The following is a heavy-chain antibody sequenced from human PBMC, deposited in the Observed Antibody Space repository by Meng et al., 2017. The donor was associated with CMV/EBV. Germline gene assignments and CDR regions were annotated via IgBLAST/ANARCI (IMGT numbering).Heavy chain of an antibody. V-gene: IGHV3-21*01. CDR3: AREIGVARYDWYGMDV. Sequence: GGSLRLSCAVSGFTFSSYSMNWVRQAPGKGLEWVSSISSSSSYIYYADSVKGRFTISRDNAKNSLYLQMNSLRAEDTAVYYCAREIGVARYDWYGMDVWGQGTTVTVSS. CDR1: GFTFSSYS. CDR2: ISSSSSYI. J-gene: IGHJ6*02. D-gene: IGHD3-3*01.